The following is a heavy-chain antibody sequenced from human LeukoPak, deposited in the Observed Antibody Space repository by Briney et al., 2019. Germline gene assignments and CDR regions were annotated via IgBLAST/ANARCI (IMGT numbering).Heavy chain of an antibody. J-gene: IGHJ4*02. CDR2: IYYSGTT. Sequence: SETLSLTCAVSGASISSSNYYWGWIRQPPGKGLEWIGSIYYSGTTYYNPSLKSRVTISVDTSKNQFSLKLSSVTAADTAVYYCARGVVYYFDYWGQGTLVTVSS. D-gene: IGHD3-16*01. V-gene: IGHV4-39*07. CDR1: GASISSSNYY. CDR3: ARGVVYYFDY.